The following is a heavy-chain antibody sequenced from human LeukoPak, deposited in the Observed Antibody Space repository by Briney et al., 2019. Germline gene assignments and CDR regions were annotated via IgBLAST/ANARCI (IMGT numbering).Heavy chain of an antibody. CDR3: ARVSGDGESSYRALDI. CDR2: IKQDGSEK. V-gene: IGHV3-7*01. Sequence: GGSLRLSCAASGFTFSSYWMSWVRQAPGKGLEWVANIKQDGSEKYYVDSVKGRFTISRDNAKNSLYLQMNSLRAEDTAVYYCARVSGDGESSYRALDIWGQGTMVTVSS. D-gene: IGHD1-26*01. J-gene: IGHJ3*02. CDR1: GFTFSSYW.